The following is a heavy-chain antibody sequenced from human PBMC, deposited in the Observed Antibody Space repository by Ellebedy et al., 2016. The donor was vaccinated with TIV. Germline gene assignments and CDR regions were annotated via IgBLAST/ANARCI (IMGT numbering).Heavy chain of an antibody. Sequence: PGGSLRLSCAASGFTFSSYAMSWVRQAPGKGLEWVSGINWNGGSTGYADSVKGRFTISRDNAKNSLYLQMNSLRAEDTALYYCARGRGIVGATYYFDYWGQGTLVTVSS. CDR1: GFTFSSYA. CDR2: INWNGGST. V-gene: IGHV3-20*04. CDR3: ARGRGIVGATYYFDY. J-gene: IGHJ4*02. D-gene: IGHD1-26*01.